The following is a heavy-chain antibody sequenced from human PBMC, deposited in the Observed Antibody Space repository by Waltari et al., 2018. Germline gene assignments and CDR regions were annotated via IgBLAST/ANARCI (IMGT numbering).Heavy chain of an antibody. Sequence: EAQLMESGGGLVQPGGSLRLSCAASGFRLRAHWMTWVRRAPGSGLGWVANIKWDRTGTYYAESMNGRFIISRDNTKNTLYLQMNRLRIDDTGIYFCAKYGLGGVISHWGQGTVVRVSS. J-gene: IGHJ4*02. V-gene: IGHV3-7*03. CDR1: GFRLRAHW. CDR2: IKWDRTGT. D-gene: IGHD3-16*02. CDR3: AKYGLGGVISH.